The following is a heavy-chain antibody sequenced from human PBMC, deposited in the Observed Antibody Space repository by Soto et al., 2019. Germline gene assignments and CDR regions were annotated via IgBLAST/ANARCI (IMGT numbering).Heavy chain of an antibody. CDR2: IYWDNDR. CDR1: GFSLSSSGVG. Sequence: QISLKESGPTLVEPTETLTLTCSFSGFSLSSSGVGVGWFRQAPGKALECLAIIYWDNDRRYNPSLKNRLSITKDTSKTPVVIIMTYMEPVDTGTYSCAHRVSYSVSWEVGWFDSWGQGAPVTVS. V-gene: IGHV2-5*02. D-gene: IGHD1-26*01. CDR3: AHRVSYSVSWEVGWFDS. J-gene: IGHJ5*01.